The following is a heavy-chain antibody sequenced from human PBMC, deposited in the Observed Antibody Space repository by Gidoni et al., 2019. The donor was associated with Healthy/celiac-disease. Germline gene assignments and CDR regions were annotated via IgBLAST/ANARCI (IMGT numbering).Heavy chain of an antibody. Sequence: EVQLVESGGGLVERGGSLRLSGAASGFTVSTAWMSWFRQAPGKGLEWVGRIKSKTDGGTTDYAAPVKGRFTISRDDSKITLYLQMNSLKTEATAVYYCTTDITMVRGRKGIDYWGQGTLVTVSS. CDR2: IKSKTDGGTT. CDR1: GFTVSTAW. CDR3: TTDITMVRGRKGIDY. V-gene: IGHV3-15*01. D-gene: IGHD3-10*01. J-gene: IGHJ4*02.